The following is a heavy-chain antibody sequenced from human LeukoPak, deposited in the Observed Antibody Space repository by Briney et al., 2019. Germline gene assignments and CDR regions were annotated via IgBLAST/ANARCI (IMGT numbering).Heavy chain of an antibody. CDR1: GDTVSSNSAA. Sequence: SQTLSLTCAISGDTVSSNSAAWNWNRQSPSRGLEWLGRTYYRSKWYNDYAVSVKSRITINPNTSKNQFSLQLNSVTPEDTAVYYCARDSEDTPMVSWGQGTLVTVSS. CDR3: ARDSEDTPMVS. CDR2: TYYRSKWYN. J-gene: IGHJ5*02. V-gene: IGHV6-1*01. D-gene: IGHD5-18*01.